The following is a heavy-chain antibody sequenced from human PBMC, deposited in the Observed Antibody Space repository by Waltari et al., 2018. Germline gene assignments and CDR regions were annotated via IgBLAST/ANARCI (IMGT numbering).Heavy chain of an antibody. J-gene: IGHJ5*02. Sequence: EVQLVESGGGLVKPGGSLRLSCAASGFSFSNAWMNWVRQAPGKGREWVGGIKSRPEGGTTDYAAPVKGRFTISRYDSQNTLYLQMNSLKTEDTAVYYCVTFSVAVAGTIAWGQGSLVTVSS. D-gene: IGHD6-19*01. CDR2: IKSRPEGGTT. CDR3: VTFSVAVAGTIA. V-gene: IGHV3-15*01. CDR1: GFSFSNAW.